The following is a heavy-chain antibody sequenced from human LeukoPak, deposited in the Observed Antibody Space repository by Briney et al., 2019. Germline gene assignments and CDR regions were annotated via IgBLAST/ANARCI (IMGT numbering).Heavy chain of an antibody. Sequence: PSETLSLTCTVSGYSISSGYYWGWIRQPPGKGLEWIGSIYHSGSTYYNPSLKSRVTISVDTSKNQFSLKLSSVTAADTAVYYCARGSRVAGPDYWGQGTLVTVSS. V-gene: IGHV4-38-2*02. CDR3: ARGSRVAGPDY. D-gene: IGHD6-19*01. J-gene: IGHJ4*02. CDR1: GYSISSGYY. CDR2: IYHSGST.